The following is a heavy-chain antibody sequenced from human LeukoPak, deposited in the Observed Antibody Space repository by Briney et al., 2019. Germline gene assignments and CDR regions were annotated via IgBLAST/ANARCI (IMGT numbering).Heavy chain of an antibody. Sequence: PGGSLRLSCAASGFTLSSYWMSWVRPAPGKGREWVANIKQDGSEKYYVDAVKSRFTISRDNAKNSLYLQMNRLRAQDTAVYYCARDIRWYHNVDYWGQGTLVTVSS. CDR2: IKQDGSEK. D-gene: IGHD2-15*01. J-gene: IGHJ4*02. V-gene: IGHV3-7*01. CDR1: GFTLSSYW. CDR3: ARDIRWYHNVDY.